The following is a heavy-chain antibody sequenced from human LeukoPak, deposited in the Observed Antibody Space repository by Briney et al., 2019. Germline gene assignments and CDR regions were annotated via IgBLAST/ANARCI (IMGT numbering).Heavy chain of an antibody. J-gene: IGHJ4*02. CDR2: ISGSGGST. D-gene: IGHD3-9*01. V-gene: IGHV3-23*01. Sequence: GGSLRLSCAASGFTFSSYAMSWVRQAPGKGLEWVSAISGSGGSTYYADSVKGRFTISRDNSKNTLYLQMNSLRAEDTAVYYCGKNGDWGHDILADWGQGTLVTVSS. CDR3: GKNGDWGHDILAD. CDR1: GFTFSSYA.